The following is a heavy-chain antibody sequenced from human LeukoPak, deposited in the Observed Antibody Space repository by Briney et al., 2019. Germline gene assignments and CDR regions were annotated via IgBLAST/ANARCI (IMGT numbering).Heavy chain of an antibody. CDR3: GRAYDFSRY. J-gene: IGHJ4*02. Sequence: GGSLRLSCAASGFSLSSYWMTWVRQVPGKGLEWVANIKQDGSEKNYVDSVKGRFTISRDNAKNSLYLQMNSLRAEDTALYYCGRAYDFSRYWGQGTLVTVSS. CDR2: IKQDGSEK. V-gene: IGHV3-7*01. CDR1: GFSLSSYW. D-gene: IGHD3-3*01.